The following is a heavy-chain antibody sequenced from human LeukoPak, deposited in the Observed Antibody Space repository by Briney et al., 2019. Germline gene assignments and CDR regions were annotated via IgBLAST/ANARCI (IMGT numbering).Heavy chain of an antibody. J-gene: IGHJ4*02. V-gene: IGHV3-30*18. CDR1: GFTFSSYG. CDR3: AKAPEGSGWYYFDY. D-gene: IGHD6-19*01. CDR2: ISYDGSNK. Sequence: GGSLRLSCAASGFTFSSYGMHWVRQAPGKGLERVAVISYDGSNKYYADSVKGRFTISRDNSKNTLYLQMNSLRAEDTAVYYCAKAPEGSGWYYFDYWGQGTLVTVSS.